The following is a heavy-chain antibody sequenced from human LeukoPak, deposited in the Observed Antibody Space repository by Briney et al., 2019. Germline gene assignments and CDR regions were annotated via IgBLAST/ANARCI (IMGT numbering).Heavy chain of an antibody. D-gene: IGHD6-19*01. CDR1: GFTFSSHA. V-gene: IGHV3-64D*06. CDR2: ISSNGGST. J-gene: IGHJ6*02. Sequence: GGSLRLSCSASGFTFSSHAMHWVRQAPGKGLEYVSAISSNGGSTYYADSVKGRFTISRDNSKNTLYLQMSSLRAEDTAVYYCVKTAYISGWNVPGYSYYGMDVWGQGTTVTVSS. CDR3: VKTAYISGWNVPGYSYYGMDV.